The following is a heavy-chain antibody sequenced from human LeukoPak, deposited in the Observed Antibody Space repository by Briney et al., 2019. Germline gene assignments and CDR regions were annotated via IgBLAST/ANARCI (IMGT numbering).Heavy chain of an antibody. V-gene: IGHV3-64*01. J-gene: IGHJ4*02. Sequence: GGSLRLSCAASGFTFSSYAMHWVRQAPGKGLEYVPGISSDGGSPFHVNSVKGRFTISRDNSKDTLYLQMGSLRAEDMAVYYCAREYCSGGRCQYYFDYWGRGTLVTVSS. CDR3: AREYCSGGRCQYYFDY. CDR2: ISSDGGSP. CDR1: GFTFSSYA. D-gene: IGHD2-15*01.